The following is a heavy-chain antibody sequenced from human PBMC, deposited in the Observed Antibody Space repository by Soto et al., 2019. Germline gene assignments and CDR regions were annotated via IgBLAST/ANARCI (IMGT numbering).Heavy chain of an antibody. Sequence: ASVKVSCKASGYTFTSYGFSWVRQAPGQGLEWMGWISAYNGNTNYAQNLQGRVTMTTDTSTSTAYMELRSLRFDDTAVYYCARTYSGSYSTDRRDWFDPWGQGTQVTVS. CDR2: ISAYNGNT. J-gene: IGHJ5*02. D-gene: IGHD1-26*01. CDR1: GYTFTSYG. CDR3: ARTYSGSYSTDRRDWFDP. V-gene: IGHV1-18*01.